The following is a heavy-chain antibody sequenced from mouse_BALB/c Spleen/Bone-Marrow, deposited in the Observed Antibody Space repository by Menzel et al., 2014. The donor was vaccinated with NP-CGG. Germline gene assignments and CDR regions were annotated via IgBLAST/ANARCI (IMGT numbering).Heavy chain of an antibody. Sequence: EVKLQESGAELVKPGASMKLSCKASGYSFTGYTMNWVRQRHGTKLEWIGLINPYNGGTDYNQRFKDKATLTVDKSSSTAYMELLSPTSEVSEVYYCVRGEDGFASWGQGTLVTVSA. V-gene: IGHV1-25*01. CDR2: INPYNGGT. J-gene: IGHJ3*01. CDR1: GYSFTGYT. CDR3: VRGEDGFAS.